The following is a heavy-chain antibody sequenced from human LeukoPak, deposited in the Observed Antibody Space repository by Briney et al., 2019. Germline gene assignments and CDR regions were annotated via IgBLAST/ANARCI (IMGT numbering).Heavy chain of an antibody. V-gene: IGHV3-21*01. CDR2: ISSSSSYI. J-gene: IGHJ4*02. D-gene: IGHD6-19*01. Sequence: GGSLRLSWAASGFTFSSYSMNWVRKAPGKGLEWVSSISSSSSYIYYADSVKGRFTISRDNAKNSLYLQMNSLRAEDTAVYYCAREGYSSGWYIEYWGQGTLVTVSS. CDR3: AREGYSSGWYIEY. CDR1: GFTFSSYS.